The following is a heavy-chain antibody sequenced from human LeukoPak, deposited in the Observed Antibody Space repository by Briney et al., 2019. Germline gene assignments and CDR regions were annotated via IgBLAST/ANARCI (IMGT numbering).Heavy chain of an antibody. J-gene: IGHJ4*02. CDR2: ISYDGSNK. Sequence: QPGGSLRLSCAASGFTFSSYSMNWVRQAPGKGLEWVAVISYDGSNKYYADSVKGRFTISRDNSKNTLYLQMNSLRAEDTAVYYCARDQSSSSSPIPTFDYWGQGTLVTVSS. D-gene: IGHD6-6*01. CDR3: ARDQSSSSSPIPTFDY. CDR1: GFTFSSYS. V-gene: IGHV3-30*03.